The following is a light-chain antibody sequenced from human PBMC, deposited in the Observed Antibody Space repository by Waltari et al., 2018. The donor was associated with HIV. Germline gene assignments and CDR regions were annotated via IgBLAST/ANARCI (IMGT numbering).Light chain of an antibody. V-gene: IGLV1-47*01. Sequence: QSVLTQPPSVSGTPGQRVTISCSGSTSNIGSNYVYWYQQLPETAPKLLIYRDNQRPSGVPDRCSGSKSGTSASLAINGLRSEDEADYYCAAWDDTLSGQGVFGGGTKLTVL. CDR1: TSNIGSNY. CDR3: AAWDDTLSGQGV. CDR2: RDN. J-gene: IGLJ2*01.